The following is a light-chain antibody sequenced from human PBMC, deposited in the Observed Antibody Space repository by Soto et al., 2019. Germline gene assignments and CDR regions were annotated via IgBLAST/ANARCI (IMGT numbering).Light chain of an antibody. CDR1: SSNIGAGYD. Sequence: QSALTQPPSVSGAPGQRVTISCTGSSSNIGAGYDVHWYQQLPGTAPKLLIYGNINRPSGVPNRFSGSKSGTSASLAITGLQAEDEADYYCSSYSNTHTPVVFGGGTKLTVL. CDR3: SSYSNTHTPVV. V-gene: IGLV1-40*01. J-gene: IGLJ2*01. CDR2: GNI.